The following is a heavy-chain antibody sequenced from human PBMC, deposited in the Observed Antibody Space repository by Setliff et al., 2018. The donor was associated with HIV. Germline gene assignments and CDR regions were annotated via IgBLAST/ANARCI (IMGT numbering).Heavy chain of an antibody. D-gene: IGHD3-16*01. Sequence: SETLSLTCTVSGGSISSYFWSWIRQPPGKGLEWIGYRDDRGITNYNPSLKSRVTILVDTSKNQFSLKLSSVTAADTAVYYCAGGDQLVRRGVFNIWGPGTMVTVSS. CDR2: RDDRGIT. J-gene: IGHJ3*02. CDR1: GGSISSYF. V-gene: IGHV4-59*12. CDR3: AGGDQLVRRGVFNI.